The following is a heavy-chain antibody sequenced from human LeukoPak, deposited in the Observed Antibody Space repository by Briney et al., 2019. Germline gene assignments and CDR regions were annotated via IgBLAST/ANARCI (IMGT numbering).Heavy chain of an antibody. D-gene: IGHD6-13*01. Sequence: PSESLSLTCTVSGGSISTYYWKWIRQPAGQGLEWIGHIYSSGSANYNPSLKSRVTMSVDTSKNQFSLRLTSVTAADTAVYYCARIGSSWPNWFDPWGRGTLVTVSS. V-gene: IGHV4-4*07. CDR3: ARIGSSWPNWFDP. CDR1: GGSISTYY. CDR2: IYSSGSA. J-gene: IGHJ5*02.